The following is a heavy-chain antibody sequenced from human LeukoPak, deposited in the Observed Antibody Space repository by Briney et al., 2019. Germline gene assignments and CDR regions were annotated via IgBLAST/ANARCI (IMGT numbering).Heavy chain of an antibody. J-gene: IGHJ4*02. CDR2: INPNSGGT. CDR1: GYTFTGYY. CDR3: ARDRNYYDSSAYYDY. D-gene: IGHD3-22*01. Sequence: ASVKVSCKASGYTFTGYYMHWVRQAPGQGLEWMGWINPNSGGTNYAQKFQGRVTMTRDTSISTAYMELGRLRSDDTAVYYCARDRNYYDSSAYYDYWGQGTLVTVSS. V-gene: IGHV1-2*02.